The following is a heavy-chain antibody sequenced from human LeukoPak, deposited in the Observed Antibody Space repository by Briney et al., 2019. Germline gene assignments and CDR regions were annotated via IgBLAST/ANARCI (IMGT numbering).Heavy chain of an antibody. D-gene: IGHD2-15*01. J-gene: IGHJ4*02. Sequence: PGGSLRLSCAASGFXFSNTWMSWVRQAPGKGLEWVGRIKSKTDGGTTDYAAPVKGRFTISRDDSKNTLYLQMSSLRTEDTAAYYCTSEGFSNLDYWGQGTQVTLS. CDR3: TSEGFSNLDY. CDR2: IKSKTDGGTT. V-gene: IGHV3-15*01. CDR1: GFXFSNTW.